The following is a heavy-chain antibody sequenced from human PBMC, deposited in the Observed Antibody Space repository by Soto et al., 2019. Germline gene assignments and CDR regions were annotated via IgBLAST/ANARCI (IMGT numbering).Heavy chain of an antibody. D-gene: IGHD6-13*01. J-gene: IGHJ6*02. Sequence: SVKVSCKASGGTFSSYTISWVRQAPGQGLEWMGRIIPILGIANYAQKFQGRVTITADKSTSTAYMELSSLRSEDTAVYYCARETRIAAAGTRHLYYYGMDVWGQGTTVTVSS. CDR1: GGTFSSYT. V-gene: IGHV1-69*04. CDR2: IIPILGIA. CDR3: ARETRIAAAGTRHLYYYGMDV.